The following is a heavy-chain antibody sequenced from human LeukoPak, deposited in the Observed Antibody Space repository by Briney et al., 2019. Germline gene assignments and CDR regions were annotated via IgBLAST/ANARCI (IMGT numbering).Heavy chain of an antibody. J-gene: IGHJ6*03. D-gene: IGHD3-22*01. CDR1: GYTFTSYG. V-gene: IGHV1-18*01. CDR2: ISAYNGNT. CDR3: ARDFYYYDSSGYYPEGYYYYYMDV. Sequence: ASVKVSCKASGYTFTSYGISWVRQAPGQGLEWMGWISAYNGNTNYAQKLQGRVTMTTDTSTSTAYMELRSLRSDDTAVYYCARDFYYYDSSGYYPEGYYYYYMDVWGKGTTVTVSS.